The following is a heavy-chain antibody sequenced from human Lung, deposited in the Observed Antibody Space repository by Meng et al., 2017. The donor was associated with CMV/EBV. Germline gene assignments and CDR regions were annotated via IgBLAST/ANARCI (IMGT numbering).Heavy chain of an antibody. CDR1: GYQFKFSS. D-gene: IGHD4-11*01. V-gene: IGHV1-46*02. CDR3: ARDNSHWSKDF. J-gene: IGHJ4*02. CDR2: FDPRGDST. Sequence: SCKTSGYQFKFSSMHWVRQAPGQGPEWMGIFDPRGDSTSYAWKFQGRLTLTEDRSTTTMYMELRSLRSEDTAVYYCARDNSHWSKDFWGQGTLVTAPQ.